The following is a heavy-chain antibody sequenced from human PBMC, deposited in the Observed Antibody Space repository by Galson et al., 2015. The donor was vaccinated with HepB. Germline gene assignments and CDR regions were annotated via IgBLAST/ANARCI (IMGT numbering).Heavy chain of an antibody. J-gene: IGHJ4*02. CDR1: GFTFSDYY. V-gene: IGHV3-11*01. D-gene: IGHD3-16*02. CDR3: ARSTHYDYVWGSYRPRGYYFDY. CDR2: ISSSGSTI. Sequence: SLRLSCAASGFTFSDYYMSWIRQAPGKGLEWVSYISSSGSTIYYADSVKGRFTISRDNAKNSLYLQMNSLRAEGTAVYYCARSTHYDYVWGSYRPRGYYFDYWGQGTLVTVSS.